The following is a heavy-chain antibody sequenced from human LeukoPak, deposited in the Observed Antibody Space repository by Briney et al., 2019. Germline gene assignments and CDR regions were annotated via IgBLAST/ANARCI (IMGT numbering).Heavy chain of an antibody. J-gene: IGHJ4*02. V-gene: IGHV3-23*01. D-gene: IGHD5-12*01. CDR3: AKDREATIVGLLDY. CDR1: GFTFSSYA. Sequence: PGGSLRLSCAASGFTFSSYAMSWVRQAPGKGLEWVSAISGSGGSTYYADSVKGRFTISRDNSKNTLCLQMNSLRAEDTAVYYCAKDREATIVGLLDYWGQGTLVTVSS. CDR2: ISGSGGST.